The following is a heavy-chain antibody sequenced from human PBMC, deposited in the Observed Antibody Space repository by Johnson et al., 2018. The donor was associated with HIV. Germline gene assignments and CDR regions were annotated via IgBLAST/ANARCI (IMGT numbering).Heavy chain of an antibody. Sequence: VQLVESGGVVVQPGGSLRLSCAASGFTFDDYTMHWVRQTPGKGLEWVSLISWDGDSTYYADSVKGRFTISRDNSKNSLYLQMNSLRTEDTALYYCSKIDFSGQTGAFDIWGQGTMVTVSS. D-gene: IGHD6-25*01. J-gene: IGHJ3*02. V-gene: IGHV3-43*01. CDR1: GFTFDDYT. CDR3: SKIDFSGQTGAFDI. CDR2: ISWDGDST.